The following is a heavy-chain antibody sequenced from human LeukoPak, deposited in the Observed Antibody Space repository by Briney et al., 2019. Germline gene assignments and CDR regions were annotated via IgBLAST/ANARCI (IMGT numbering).Heavy chain of an antibody. CDR3: AREDYGYDYDMDV. CDR2: ISPNSGGT. J-gene: IGHJ6*02. Sequence: GASVKVSCKASGYTFTGYFMHWVRQAPRQGLEWMGRISPNSGGTNYAQKFQGRVTMTRDTSTSTAYMELSGLRSDDTAMYYCAREDYGYDYDMDVWGQGTTVTVSS. CDR1: GYTFTGYF. D-gene: IGHD4-17*01. V-gene: IGHV1-2*06.